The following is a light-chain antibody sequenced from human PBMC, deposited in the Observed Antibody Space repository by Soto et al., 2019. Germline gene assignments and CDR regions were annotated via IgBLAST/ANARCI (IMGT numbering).Light chain of an antibody. Sequence: QSALTQPASVSGSPGQSITISCTGTSSDVGADNFVSWYQQHPGKAPKLMIYEVSNRPSGVTDRFSGSRSGNTASLTISGLPAEDESDYYRSSYTSSSTLVFGGGTKVTVL. V-gene: IGLV2-14*01. CDR2: EVS. J-gene: IGLJ3*02. CDR3: SSYTSSSTLV. CDR1: SSDVGADNF.